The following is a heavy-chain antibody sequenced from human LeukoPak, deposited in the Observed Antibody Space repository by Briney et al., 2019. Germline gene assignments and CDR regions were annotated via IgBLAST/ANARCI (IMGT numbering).Heavy chain of an antibody. Sequence: GSLRLSCAASGFTFSSYWMSWVRQAPGKGLEWVANIKQDGSEKYYVDSVKGRFTISRDNAKNSLYLQMNSLRAEDTAVYYCARDWGYDYVWGSSDYWGQGTLVTVSS. D-gene: IGHD3-16*01. V-gene: IGHV3-7*01. CDR2: IKQDGSEK. CDR1: GFTFSSYW. J-gene: IGHJ4*02. CDR3: ARDWGYDYVWGSSDY.